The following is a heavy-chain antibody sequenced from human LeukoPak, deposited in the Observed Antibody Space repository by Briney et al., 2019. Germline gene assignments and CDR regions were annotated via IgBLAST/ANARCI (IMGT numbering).Heavy chain of an antibody. Sequence: PSETLSLTCAVYGGSFGGYYWSWIRQPPGKGLEWIGEINHSGSTNYNPSLKSRVTISVDTSKNQFSLKLSSVTAADTAVYYCVSRGSGSSKVYYYYYYGMDVWGQGTTVTVSS. CDR2: INHSGST. D-gene: IGHD3-10*01. V-gene: IGHV4-34*01. J-gene: IGHJ6*02. CDR3: VSRGSGSSKVYYYYYYGMDV. CDR1: GGSFGGYY.